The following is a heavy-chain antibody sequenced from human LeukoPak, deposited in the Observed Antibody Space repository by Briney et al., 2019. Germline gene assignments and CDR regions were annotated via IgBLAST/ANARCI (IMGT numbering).Heavy chain of an antibody. D-gene: IGHD3-22*01. CDR3: ARVRTYYYDSSGDRRGFFDY. Sequence: SETLSLTCTVSGGSISSYYWSWIRQPPGKGLEWLGYIYYSGSANYNPSLKSRVTISVDTSKNQFSLKLSSVTAADTAVYYCARVRTYYYDSSGDRRGFFDYWGQGTLVTVSS. J-gene: IGHJ4*02. V-gene: IGHV4-59*01. CDR2: IYYSGSA. CDR1: GGSISSYY.